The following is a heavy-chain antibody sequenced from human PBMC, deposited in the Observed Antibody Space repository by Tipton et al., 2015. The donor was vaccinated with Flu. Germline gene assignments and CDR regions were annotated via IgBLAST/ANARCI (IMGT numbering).Heavy chain of an antibody. CDR3: ARHLGSTSYDAFDI. CDR2: IYYGGST. Sequence: TLSLTCTVSGGSISSSSYYWGWIRQPPGKGLEWIGSIYYGGSTYYNPSLKSRVTISVDTSKNQFSLKLSSVTAADTAVYYCARHLGSTSYDAFDIWGQGTMVTVSS. J-gene: IGHJ3*02. D-gene: IGHD2-2*01. CDR1: GGSISSSSYY. V-gene: IGHV4-39*01.